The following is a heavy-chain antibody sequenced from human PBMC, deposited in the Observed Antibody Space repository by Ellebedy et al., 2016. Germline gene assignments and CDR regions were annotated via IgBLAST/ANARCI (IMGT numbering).Heavy chain of an antibody. D-gene: IGHD3-22*01. CDR3: ARNGITMIVVDPGIDY. CDR1: GFTFSSYA. CDR2: ISYDGSNK. Sequence: GGSLRLXXAASGFTFSSYAMHWVRQAPGKGLEWVAVISYDGSNKYYADSVKGRFTISRDNSKNTLYLQMNSLRAEDTAVYYCARNGITMIVVDPGIDYWGQGTLVTVSS. V-gene: IGHV3-30*04. J-gene: IGHJ4*02.